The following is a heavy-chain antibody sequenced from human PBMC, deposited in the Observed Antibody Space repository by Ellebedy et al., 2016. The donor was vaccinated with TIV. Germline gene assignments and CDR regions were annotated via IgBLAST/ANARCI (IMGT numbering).Heavy chain of an antibody. V-gene: IGHV3-74*01. CDR3: ATLGSSSTFDY. D-gene: IGHD2-15*01. J-gene: IGHJ4*02. Sequence: GESLKISCAASGFTFSSYWMHWVRQAPGKELVWVSRITSDGSGTSYADSVQGRFTISRDNAKHTLYLQMNSLRAEDTAVYYCATLGSSSTFDYWGQGTLVTVSS. CDR1: GFTFSSYW. CDR2: ITSDGSGT.